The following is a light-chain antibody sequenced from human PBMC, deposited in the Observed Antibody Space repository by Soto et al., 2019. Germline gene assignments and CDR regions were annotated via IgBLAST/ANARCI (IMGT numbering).Light chain of an antibody. CDR2: ATS. CDR3: QQYGSSSWT. Sequence: PGERATLSCRASQSVSSSYLAWYQQKPGQPPRLVMYATSSRATGIPARFSGSGPGTDFTLTISRLEPEDFAVYYCQQYGSSSWTFGQGTKVDIK. J-gene: IGKJ1*01. V-gene: IGKV3-20*01. CDR1: QSVSSSY.